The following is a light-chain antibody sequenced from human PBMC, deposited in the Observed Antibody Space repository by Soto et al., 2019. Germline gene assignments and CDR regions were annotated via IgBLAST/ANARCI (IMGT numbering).Light chain of an antibody. V-gene: IGKV1-5*01. CDR3: QQYGSSPWT. Sequence: DIQMTQSPSTLSASVGDRVTITCRASQSISSWLAWYQQKPGKAPKLLIYDASSLESGVPSRFSGSGSGTEFTLTISRLEPEDFAVYYCQQYGSSPWTFGQGTKVDI. CDR2: DAS. J-gene: IGKJ1*01. CDR1: QSISSW.